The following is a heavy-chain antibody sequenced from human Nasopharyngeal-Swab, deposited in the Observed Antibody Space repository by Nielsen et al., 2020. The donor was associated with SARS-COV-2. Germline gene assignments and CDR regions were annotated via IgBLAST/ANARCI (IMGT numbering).Heavy chain of an antibody. V-gene: IGHV4-30-2*01. Sequence: TLSLTCAVSGGSISSGGYSWSWIRQPPGKGLEWIGYIYHSGSTYYNPSLKSRVTISVDKSKNQFSLKLSSVTAADTAVYYCARRIAAPGGDGMDVWGQGTTVTVSS. J-gene: IGHJ6*02. CDR3: ARRIAAPGGDGMDV. D-gene: IGHD6-6*01. CDR2: IYHSGST. CDR1: GGSISSGGYS.